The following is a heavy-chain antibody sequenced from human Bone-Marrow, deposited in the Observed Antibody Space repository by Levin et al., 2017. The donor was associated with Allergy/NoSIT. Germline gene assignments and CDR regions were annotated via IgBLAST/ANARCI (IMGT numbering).Heavy chain of an antibody. Sequence: PGGSLRLSCQASGYTFSNYWITWVRQLPGKGPEWMGRIDPADSYANYRPSFQGHVTISADRSTSTVYLQWSSLKASDSAMYYCARPGDYGALDYWGQGTLVTVSS. V-gene: IGHV5-10-1*01. D-gene: IGHD4-17*01. CDR3: ARPGDYGALDY. CDR1: GYTFSNYW. J-gene: IGHJ4*02. CDR2: IDPADSYA.